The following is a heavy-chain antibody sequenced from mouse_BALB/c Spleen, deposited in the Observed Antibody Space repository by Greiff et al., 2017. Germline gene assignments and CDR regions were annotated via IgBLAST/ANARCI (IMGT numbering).Heavy chain of an antibody. J-gene: IGHJ2*01. CDR3: ARAVPPFDY. V-gene: IGHV3-2*02. D-gene: IGHD5-1*01. Sequence: EVQLQESGPGLVKPSQSLSLTCTVTGYSITSDYAWNWIRQFPGNKLEWMGYISYSGSTSYNPSLKSRISITRDTSKNQFFLQLNSVTTEDTATYYCARAVPPFDYWGQGTTLTVSS. CDR2: ISYSGST. CDR1: GYSITSDYA.